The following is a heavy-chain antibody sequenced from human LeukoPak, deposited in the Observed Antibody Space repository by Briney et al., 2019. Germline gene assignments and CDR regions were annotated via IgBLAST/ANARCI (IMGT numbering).Heavy chain of an antibody. J-gene: IGHJ4*02. D-gene: IGHD3-10*01. Sequence: GASVKLSRKASGSTFTSYGISWVRQAPGHGLEWRGWISAYNGKTNYAQKLQGTVTMTTDTSTSTAYMELRSLRSDDTAVYYCARGLLWFGELLSENFDYWGQGTLVTVSS. V-gene: IGHV1-18*01. CDR2: ISAYNGKT. CDR1: GSTFTSYG. CDR3: ARGLLWFGELLSENFDY.